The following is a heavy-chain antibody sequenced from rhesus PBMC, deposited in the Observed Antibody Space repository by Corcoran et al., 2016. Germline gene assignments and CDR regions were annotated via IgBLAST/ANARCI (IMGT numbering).Heavy chain of an antibody. V-gene: IGHV2-174*01. D-gene: IGHD4-23*01. CDR3: AREYSKPFDY. CDR1: GFSLTTSGMG. CDR2: IYWDDDK. J-gene: IGHJ4*01. Sequence: QVTLKESGPALVKPTQTLTLTCTFSGFSLTTSGMGVGWFRQPPGKAPEWLALIYWDDDKRYSTSLKSRLTISKDTSKNQVVLTMTNMDPVDTATYYCAREYSKPFDYWGQGVLVTVSS.